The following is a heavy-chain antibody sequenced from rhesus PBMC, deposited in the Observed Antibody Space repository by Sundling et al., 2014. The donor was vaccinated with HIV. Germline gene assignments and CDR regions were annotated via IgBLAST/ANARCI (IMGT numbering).Heavy chain of an antibody. J-gene: IGHJ6*01. CDR1: GGSISADY. CDR2: IYIKSDSS. V-gene: IGHV4S13*01. CDR3: ARSNTGWYYGLDS. Sequence: QVQLQESGPGLLKPSETLSLTCAVSGGSISADYWNWIRQPPGKGLEWIGGIYIKSDSSNYNPSLKSRVSFSKDTSKNQFSLELTSVTAADTAVYYCARSNTGWYYGLDSWGQGVVVTVSS. D-gene: IGHD6-31*01.